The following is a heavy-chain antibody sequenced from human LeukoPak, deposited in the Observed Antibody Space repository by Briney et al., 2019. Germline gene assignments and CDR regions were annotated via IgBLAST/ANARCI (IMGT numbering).Heavy chain of an antibody. Sequence: PGGSLRLSCAAFGFNFSRNDLNWVRQAPGKGLEWVAGISCCDGRTHYGDPVKGRFTISRDDSKNTLFLQMGSLRAEDMAVYYCARNVRGGTSGYYDYWGQGALVTVSS. CDR2: ISCCDGRT. CDR1: GFNFSRND. V-gene: IGHV3-23*01. CDR3: ARNVRGGTSGYYDY. D-gene: IGHD3-22*01. J-gene: IGHJ4*02.